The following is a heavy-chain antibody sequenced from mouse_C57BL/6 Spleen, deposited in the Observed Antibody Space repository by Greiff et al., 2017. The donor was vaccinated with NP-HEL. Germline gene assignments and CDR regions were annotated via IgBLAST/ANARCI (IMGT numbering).Heavy chain of an antibody. CDR3: ARDEVLRSSYYFDY. V-gene: IGHV1-55*01. D-gene: IGHD1-1*01. CDR1: GYTFTSYW. J-gene: IGHJ2*01. Sequence: VQLQQPGAELVKPGASVKMSCKASGYTFTSYWITWVKQRPGQGLEWIGDIYPGSGSTNYNEKFKSKATLTVDTSSSTAYMQRSSLTSEDSAVYYCARDEVLRSSYYFDYWGQGTTLTVSS. CDR2: IYPGSGST.